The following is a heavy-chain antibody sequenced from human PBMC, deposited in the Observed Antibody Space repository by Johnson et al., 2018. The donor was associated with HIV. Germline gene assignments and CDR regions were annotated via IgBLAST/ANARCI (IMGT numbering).Heavy chain of an antibody. V-gene: IGHV3-NL1*01. CDR3: VKVQDEWFRALGAFDI. D-gene: IGHD3-10*01. Sequence: QMQLVESGGGVVQPGGSLRLSCAASGFTFSSYGMHWVRQAPGKGLEWVAVLYSGGSTYYADSVKGRFTISRDNSKNTLYLQMNTLRAEDTAVYYCVKVQDEWFRALGAFDIWGQGTMVTVSS. CDR2: LYSGGST. CDR1: GFTFSSYG. J-gene: IGHJ3*02.